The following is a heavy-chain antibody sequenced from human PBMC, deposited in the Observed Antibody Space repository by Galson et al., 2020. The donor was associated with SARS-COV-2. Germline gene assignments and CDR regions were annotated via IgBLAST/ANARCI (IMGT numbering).Heavy chain of an antibody. CDR3: ANGLGGDY. Sequence: SETLPLTCTVSGGSITSDGSYWSWIRQHPGKGLEWIGYIFYSGFTYYNPSLRSRVTMSLDTSKNQFSLKLNSVTAADTAVYYCANGLGGDYWGQGTLVTVSS. CDR2: IFYSGFT. V-gene: IGHV4-31*03. D-gene: IGHD1-26*01. CDR1: GGSITSDGSY. J-gene: IGHJ4*02.